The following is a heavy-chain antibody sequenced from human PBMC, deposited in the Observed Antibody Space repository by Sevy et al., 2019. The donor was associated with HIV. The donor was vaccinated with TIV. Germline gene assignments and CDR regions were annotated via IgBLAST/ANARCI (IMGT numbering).Heavy chain of an antibody. CDR1: GFTVSSNY. J-gene: IGHJ4*02. CDR2: IYSGGGT. CDR3: ARDGVYRLD. V-gene: IGHV3-66*02. Sequence: GGSLRLSCAASGFTVSSNYMSWVRQAPGKGLDWVSLIYSGGGTDYADSVKGRFTISRDSSKNTLYLQMNSLRTEDTAVYYCARDGVYRLDWGQGTLVTVSS. D-gene: IGHD2-2*01.